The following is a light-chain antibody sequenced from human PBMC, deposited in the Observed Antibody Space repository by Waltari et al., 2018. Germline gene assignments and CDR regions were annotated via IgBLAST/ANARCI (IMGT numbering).Light chain of an antibody. CDR3: SSYTSSSTLHV. J-gene: IGLJ1*01. V-gene: IGLV2-14*03. CDR1: SRDGGAYNY. CDR2: DVS. Sequence: QSALTQPASVSGSPGQSITISCPGTSRDGGAYNYVSWYQQHPGKAPKLMIYDVSNRPSGVSNRCSGSKSGNTASLAISGLRAEDEADYYCSSYTSSSTLHVFGTGTKVAVL.